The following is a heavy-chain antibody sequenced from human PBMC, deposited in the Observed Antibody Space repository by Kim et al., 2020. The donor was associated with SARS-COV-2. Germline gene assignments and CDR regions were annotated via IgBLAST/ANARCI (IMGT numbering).Heavy chain of an antibody. D-gene: IGHD3-9*01. CDR3: AREGTGYYNYYYYYYGMDV. J-gene: IGHJ6*02. V-gene: IGHV3-7*03. CDR2: IKQDGSEK. CDR1: GFTFSSYW. Sequence: GGSLRLSCAASGFTFSSYWMSWARQAPGKGLEWVANIKQDGSEKYYVDSVKGRFTISRDNAKNSLYLQMNSLRAEDTAVYYCAREGTGYYNYYYYYYGMDVWGQGTTVTVSS.